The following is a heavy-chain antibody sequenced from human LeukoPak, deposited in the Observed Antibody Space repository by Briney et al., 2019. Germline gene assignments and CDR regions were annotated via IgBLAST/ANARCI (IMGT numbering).Heavy chain of an antibody. J-gene: IGHJ4*02. CDR2: IDPSDSYT. D-gene: IGHD5-12*01. CDR1: GYSFTSYW. Sequence: GGSLKISCKGSGYSFTSYWITWVRQMPGKGLEWMGRIDPSDSYTNYSPSFQGHVTISADKSISTAYLQWSSLKASDTAMYYCARQGGYDSGYFDYWGQGTLVTVSS. CDR3: ARQGGYDSGYFDY. V-gene: IGHV5-10-1*01.